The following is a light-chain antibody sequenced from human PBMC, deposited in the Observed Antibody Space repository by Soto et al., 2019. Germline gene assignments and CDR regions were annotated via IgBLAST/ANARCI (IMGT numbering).Light chain of an antibody. CDR3: QQSYSDPLVT. V-gene: IGKV1-39*01. CDR1: QSISTY. CDR2: TAS. J-gene: IGKJ4*01. Sequence: DIPMTQSPSALSASVGDRVTITCRASQSISTYLNWYQQKQGKAPKLLLYTASSLQIGVPSRFSGSGSGTDFTLTISSLQPEDFATYYCQQSYSDPLVTFGGGTKVEI.